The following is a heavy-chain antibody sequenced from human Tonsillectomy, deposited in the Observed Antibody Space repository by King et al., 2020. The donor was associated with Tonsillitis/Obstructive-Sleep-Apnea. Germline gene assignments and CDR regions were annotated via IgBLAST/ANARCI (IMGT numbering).Heavy chain of an antibody. Sequence: VQLVESGGGVVPPGRSLRLPCATSGFTFRNYGKPWVRQAPGKGVEGVAVIWYDGSNQFYADSVKGRFTIPRDNSKNTLYPQMNSLRAEDTALYYCVREECSGGNCYSGYWGQGTLVTVSS. CDR1: GFTFRNYG. V-gene: IGHV3-33*01. CDR2: IWYDGSNQ. D-gene: IGHD2-15*01. CDR3: VREECSGGNCYSGY. J-gene: IGHJ4*02.